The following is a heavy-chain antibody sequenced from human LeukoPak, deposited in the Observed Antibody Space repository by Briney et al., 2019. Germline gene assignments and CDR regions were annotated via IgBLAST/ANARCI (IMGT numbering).Heavy chain of an antibody. Sequence: GGSLRLSCTGSGFNFNMFAMNWVRRAPGQGLEWVSGLSRGGGTTNYADSVKGRFTISRDKSQNMVFLQMNSLRPEDTAVYYCAKEQRIRHCSEGVCMEGYYFDYWSQGSLVTVSS. J-gene: IGHJ4*02. CDR2: LSRGGGTT. CDR1: GFNFNMFA. D-gene: IGHD2-8*01. V-gene: IGHV3-23*01. CDR3: AKEQRIRHCSEGVCMEGYYFDY.